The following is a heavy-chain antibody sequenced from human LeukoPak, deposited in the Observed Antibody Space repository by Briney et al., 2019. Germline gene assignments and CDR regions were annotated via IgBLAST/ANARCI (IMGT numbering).Heavy chain of an antibody. CDR1: GFTFSSYS. CDR3: ARDGSLLSSSWYVWAY. CDR2: ISSSSSYI. V-gene: IGHV3-21*01. D-gene: IGHD6-13*01. J-gene: IGHJ4*02. Sequence: GGSLRISCAASGFTFSSYSMNWVRQAPGKGLEWVSSISSSSSYIYYADSVKGRFTISRDNAKNSLYLQMNSLRAEDTAVYYCARDGSLLSSSWYVWAYWGQGTLVTVSS.